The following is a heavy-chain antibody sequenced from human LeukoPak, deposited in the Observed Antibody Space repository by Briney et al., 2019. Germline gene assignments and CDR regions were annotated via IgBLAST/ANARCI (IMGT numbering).Heavy chain of an antibody. CDR2: INPDSGGT. J-gene: IGHJ5*01. CDR3: AKDGDGYNAWFDS. CDR1: GNSLIDYY. Sequence: GASVKVSCKASGNSLIDYYIYLVRQAREQGFEWMGWINPDSGGTEYAHKFQGRVTLTRDTSIDTVYMELRNLRSDDTAVYFCAKDGDGYNAWFDSWGQGTQVIVSS. D-gene: IGHD5-24*01. V-gene: IGHV1-2*02.